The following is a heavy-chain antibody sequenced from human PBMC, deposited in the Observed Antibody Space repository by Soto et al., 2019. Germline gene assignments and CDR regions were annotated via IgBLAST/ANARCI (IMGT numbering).Heavy chain of an antibody. CDR1: GYTFTGYY. CDR2: INPNSGGT. V-gene: IGHV1-2*02. D-gene: IGHD3-16*02. J-gene: IGHJ4*02. CDR3: ARAPSYYDDVWGSYRSTYFDY. Sequence: ASVKVSCKASGYTFTGYYMHWVRQAPGQGLEWMGWINPNSGGTNYAQKFQGRVTMTRDTSISTAYMELSRLRSDDTAVYYCARAPSYYDDVWGSYRSTYFDYWGQGTLVTVSS.